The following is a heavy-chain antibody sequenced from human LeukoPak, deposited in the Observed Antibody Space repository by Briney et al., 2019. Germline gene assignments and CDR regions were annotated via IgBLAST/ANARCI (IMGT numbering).Heavy chain of an antibody. D-gene: IGHD3-10*01. CDR2: IHPSGGST. V-gene: IGHV1-46*01. Sequence: ASVKVSCKASGYTFTNYYIHWVRQAPGQGLEWMGKIHPSGGSTSYPQNFQGRVTMTEDTSTDTAYKELSSLRSEDTAVYYCATGLVRGLNDFDYWGQGTLVTVSS. J-gene: IGHJ4*02. CDR1: GYTFTNYY. CDR3: ATGLVRGLNDFDY.